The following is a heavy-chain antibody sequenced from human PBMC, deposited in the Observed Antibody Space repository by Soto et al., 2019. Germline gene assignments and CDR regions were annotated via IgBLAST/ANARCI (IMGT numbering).Heavy chain of an antibody. CDR1: GFTFSSYA. CDR3: ARGAYSSGWREENYYYYGMDV. J-gene: IGHJ6*02. Sequence: QVQLVESGGGVVQPGRSLRLSCAASGFTFSSYAMHWVRQAPGKGLEWVSVISYDGSNKYYADSVKGRFTISRDNSKNTLYLHMNSMRAEDTDVYYCARGAYSSGWREENYYYYGMDVWGQGTTVTVSS. V-gene: IGHV3-30-3*01. CDR2: ISYDGSNK. D-gene: IGHD6-19*01.